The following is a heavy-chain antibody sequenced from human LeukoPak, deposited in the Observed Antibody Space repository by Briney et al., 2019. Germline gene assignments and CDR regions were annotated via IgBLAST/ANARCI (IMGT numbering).Heavy chain of an antibody. V-gene: IGHV4-30-4*01. Sequence: SQTQSLTCTVSGGSISSGDYYWSWVRRPPGKGLEWYGIIYYSGSTYYNPSLKSRFTISVDTSKNQFSLKLSSVTAADTAVYYCARGYCSGGSCYSREPFDYWGQGTLVTVSS. D-gene: IGHD2-15*01. J-gene: IGHJ4*02. CDR1: GGSISSGDYY. CDR2: IYYSGST. CDR3: ARGYCSGGSCYSREPFDY.